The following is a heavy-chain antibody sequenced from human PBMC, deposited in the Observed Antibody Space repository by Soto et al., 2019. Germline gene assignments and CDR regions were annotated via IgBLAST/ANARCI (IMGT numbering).Heavy chain of an antibody. V-gene: IGHV4-28*01. Sequence: QVQLQESGPGLVKPSDSLTLTCAVSGYSISSNNWWGWIRQPPGKGLEWIGYIYYSGTTYYNPSLKSRVTMSVDTSKNQFSLKLTSVTAVDTAVYYCARREIQGPIDYWGQGTLVTVSS. CDR2: IYYSGTT. CDR1: GYSISSNNW. D-gene: IGHD1-26*01. CDR3: ARREIQGPIDY. J-gene: IGHJ4*02.